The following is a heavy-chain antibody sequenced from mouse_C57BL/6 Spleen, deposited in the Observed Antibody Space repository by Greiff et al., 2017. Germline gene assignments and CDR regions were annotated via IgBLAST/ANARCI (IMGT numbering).Heavy chain of an antibody. V-gene: IGHV1-47*01. Sequence: QVQLKESGAELVKPGASVKMSCKASGYTFTTYPIEWMKQNHGKSLEWIGNFHPYNDDTKYNEKFKGKATLTVEKSSSTVYLELSRLTSDDSAVYYCARRGSSYEGYFDVWGTGTTVTVSS. D-gene: IGHD1-1*01. J-gene: IGHJ1*03. CDR2: FHPYNDDT. CDR1: GYTFTTYP. CDR3: ARRGSSYEGYFDV.